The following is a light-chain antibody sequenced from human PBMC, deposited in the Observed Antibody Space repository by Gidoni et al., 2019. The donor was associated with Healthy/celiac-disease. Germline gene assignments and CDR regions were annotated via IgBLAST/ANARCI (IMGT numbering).Light chain of an antibody. V-gene: IGKV4-1*01. CDR2: WAS. CDR3: QQYYSTFWT. J-gene: IGKJ1*01. Sequence: DIVMTQSPESLAVSLGERATINCKSSQSVLYSSNNKYYLAWYQQKPGQPPKLLIYWASTRESGVPDRFSGSGSGTDFTLTISSLQAEDVAVYYCQQYYSTFWTFXQXTKVEIK. CDR1: QSVLYSSNNKYY.